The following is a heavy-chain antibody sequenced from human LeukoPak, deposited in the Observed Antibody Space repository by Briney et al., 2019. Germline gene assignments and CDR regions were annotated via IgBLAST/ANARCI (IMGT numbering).Heavy chain of an antibody. D-gene: IGHD3-22*01. V-gene: IGHV4-34*01. J-gene: IGHJ4*02. CDR3: ARRRQYYHDSSGSLDY. CDR1: GGSFSGYY. Sequence: SETLSLTCAVYGGSFSGYYWSWIRQPPGKGLEWIGEINHSGSTNYNPSLRSRVTISVDTSKNQFSLKLSSVTAADTAVYYCARRRQYYHDSSGSLDYWGQGTLVTVSS. CDR2: INHSGST.